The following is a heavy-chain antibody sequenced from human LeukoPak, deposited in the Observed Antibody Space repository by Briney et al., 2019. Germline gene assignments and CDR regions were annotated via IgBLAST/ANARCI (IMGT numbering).Heavy chain of an antibody. V-gene: IGHV3-23*01. CDR1: GFTFSSYA. Sequence: PGGSLRLSCAASGFTFSSYAMSWVRQAPGKGLEWVSAISGSGGSTYYADSVKGRFTISRDNSKNTLYLQMNSLRAEDTAVYYCAKEQDLYDYVWGRPYGVDYWGQGTLVTVSS. CDR3: AKEQDLYDYVWGRPYGVDY. CDR2: ISGSGGST. D-gene: IGHD3-16*01. J-gene: IGHJ4*02.